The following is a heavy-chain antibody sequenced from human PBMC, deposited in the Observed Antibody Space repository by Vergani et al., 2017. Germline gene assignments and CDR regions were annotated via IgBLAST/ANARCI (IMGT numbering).Heavy chain of an antibody. D-gene: IGHD6-19*01. CDR3: ASDTHSGQRADR. Sequence: QVQLQESGPGLVKSSETLSLTCSVSFDSIRNLYCNWIRQPPGKGLEWIGSINYSEKTNYNPSLKTRVTISVDTSKNQFSLTLTSVTAAATAVYYCASDTHSGQRADRWGQGILVTV. J-gene: IGHJ5*02. CDR1: FDSIRNLY. CDR2: INYSEKT. V-gene: IGHV4-59*11.